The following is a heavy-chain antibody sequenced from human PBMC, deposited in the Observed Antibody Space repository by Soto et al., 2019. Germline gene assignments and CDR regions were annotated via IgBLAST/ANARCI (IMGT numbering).Heavy chain of an antibody. V-gene: IGHV1-24*01. Sequence: ASVTGSCTGSGYTHTVLSMHWVRQALGKGLEWMGGFDPEDGETIYAQKFQGRVTMTEDTSTDTAYMELSSLRSEDTAVYYCAAFYSSSWYSSFDYWGQGTLVTVSS. J-gene: IGHJ4*02. CDR1: GYTHTVLS. D-gene: IGHD6-13*01. CDR3: AAFYSSSWYSSFDY. CDR2: FDPEDGET.